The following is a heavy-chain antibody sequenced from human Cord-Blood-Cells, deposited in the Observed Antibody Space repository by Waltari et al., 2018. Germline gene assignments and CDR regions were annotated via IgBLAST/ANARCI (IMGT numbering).Heavy chain of an antibody. CDR3: AREQRIVVVPAAPAWFDP. D-gene: IGHD2-2*01. V-gene: IGHV1-2*02. J-gene: IGHJ5*02. Sequence: QVQLVQSGAEVKKPGASVKVSCKASGYTFTGYYMHWGRQAPGQGLVWMGWFNLNCGGTNDAQRFKGRCTVTRDTSISTVYMELSRLRSDDTAVYYCAREQRIVVVPAAPAWFDPWGQGTLVTVSS. CDR2: FNLNCGGT. CDR1: GYTFTGYY.